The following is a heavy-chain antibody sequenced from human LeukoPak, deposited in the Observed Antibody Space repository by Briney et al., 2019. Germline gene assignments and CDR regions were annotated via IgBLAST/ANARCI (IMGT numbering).Heavy chain of an antibody. J-gene: IGHJ3*02. V-gene: IGHV3-7*01. CDR3: ASQYQLRRDAFDI. D-gene: IGHD2-2*01. Sequence: GGSLTLSCAASGFTFSSYWMSWVRQAPGKGLEWVANIKQDGSEKYYVDSVKGRFTISRDNAKNSLYLQMNSLRAEDTAVYYCASQYQLRRDAFDIWGQGTMVTVSS. CDR1: GFTFSSYW. CDR2: IKQDGSEK.